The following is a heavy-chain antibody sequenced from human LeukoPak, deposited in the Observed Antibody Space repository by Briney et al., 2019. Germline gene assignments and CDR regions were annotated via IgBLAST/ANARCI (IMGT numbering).Heavy chain of an antibody. J-gene: IGHJ4*02. Sequence: PGRSLRLSCAASGFTFSGNAMHWVRQAPGKGLECVAAISYEGSNKYYSDSVKGRFTISRDNSKNTLYLQMSSLRPEDTAVYYCVRGGDYYGSDPFYFDCWGQGTLVTVSS. CDR1: GFTFSGNA. V-gene: IGHV3-30*04. CDR3: VRGGDYYGSDPFYFDC. D-gene: IGHD3-10*01. CDR2: ISYEGSNK.